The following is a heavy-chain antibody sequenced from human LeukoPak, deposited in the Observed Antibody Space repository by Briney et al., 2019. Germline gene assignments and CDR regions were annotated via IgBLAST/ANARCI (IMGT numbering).Heavy chain of an antibody. J-gene: IGHJ4*02. Sequence: ASVKVSCKASGYTFTGYYMHWVRQAPGQGLEWMVWINPNSGGTNYAQKFQGRVTMTRDTSISTAYMELSRLRSDDTAVYYCARDYSSGLFDVDYWGQGTLVTVSS. CDR2: INPNSGGT. D-gene: IGHD6-19*01. V-gene: IGHV1-2*02. CDR1: GYTFTGYY. CDR3: ARDYSSGLFDVDY.